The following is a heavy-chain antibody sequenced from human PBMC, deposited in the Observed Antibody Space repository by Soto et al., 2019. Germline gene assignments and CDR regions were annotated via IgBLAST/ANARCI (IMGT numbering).Heavy chain of an antibody. V-gene: IGHV4-59*01. CDR1: GGSISSYY. J-gene: IGHJ4*02. D-gene: IGHD6-13*01. CDR2: IFYSGST. CDR3: ARSIAAAGTTLFDS. Sequence: SETLSLTCTVSGGSISSYYWNWIRQPPGKGLEWIGYIFYSGSTNYNPSLKSRVTISVDTSKNQFSLKLSSVTAADTAIYYCARSIAAAGTTLFDSWGQGALVTVSS.